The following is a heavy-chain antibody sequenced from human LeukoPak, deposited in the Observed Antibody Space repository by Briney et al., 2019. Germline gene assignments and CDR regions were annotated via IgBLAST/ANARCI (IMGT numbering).Heavy chain of an antibody. CDR3: ARAPPHFVLKAFDI. V-gene: IGHV1-2*02. CDR2: INPNSGGT. J-gene: IGHJ3*02. D-gene: IGHD2-21*01. Sequence: AASVKVSCKASGYTFTGYYMHWVRQAPGQGLEWMGWINPNSGGTNYAQKFQGRVTMTRDTSISTAYMELSRLRSDDTAVYYCARAPPHFVLKAFDIWGQGTMVTVSS. CDR1: GYTFTGYY.